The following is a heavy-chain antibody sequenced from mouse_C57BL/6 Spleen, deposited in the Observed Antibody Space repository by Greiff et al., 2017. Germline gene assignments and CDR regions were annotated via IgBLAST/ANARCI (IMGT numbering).Heavy chain of an antibody. V-gene: IGHV3-1*01. J-gene: IGHJ3*01. Sequence: EVQRVESGPGMVKPSQSLSLTCTVTGYSITSGYDWHWIRHFPGNKLEWMGYISYSGSTNYNPSLKSRISITHDTSKNHFFLKLNSVTTEDTATYYCARDSSYGAWFAYWGQGTLVTVSA. CDR1: GYSITSGYD. D-gene: IGHD1-1*01. CDR2: ISYSGST. CDR3: ARDSSYGAWFAY.